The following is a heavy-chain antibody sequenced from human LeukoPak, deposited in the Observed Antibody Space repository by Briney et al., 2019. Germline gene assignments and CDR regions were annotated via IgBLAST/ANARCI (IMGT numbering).Heavy chain of an antibody. V-gene: IGHV4-59*01. J-gene: IGHJ4*02. CDR1: GGSISSYY. D-gene: IGHD3-16*01. CDR2: IYYSGST. CDR3: ARSSAYYDYVWGSYRPRYYFDY. Sequence: KPSETLPLTCTVSGGSISSYYWSWIRQPPGKGLEWIGYIYYSGSTNYNPSLKSRVTISVDTSKNQFSLKLSSVTAADTAVYYCARSSAYYDYVWGSYRPRYYFDYWGQGTLVTVSS.